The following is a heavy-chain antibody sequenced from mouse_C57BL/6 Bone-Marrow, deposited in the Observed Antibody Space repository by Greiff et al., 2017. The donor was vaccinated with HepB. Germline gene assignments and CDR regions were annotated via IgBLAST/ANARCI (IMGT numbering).Heavy chain of an antibody. CDR2: IDPETGGT. V-gene: IGHV1-15*01. CDR3: TRRYYGSSRWYFDV. Sequence: QVHVKQSGAELVRPGASVTLSCKASGYTFTDYEMHWVKQTPVHGLEWIGAIDPETGGTAYNQKFKGKAILTADKSSSTAYMELRSLTSEDSAVYCCTRRYYGSSRWYFDVWGTGTTVTVSS. CDR1: GYTFTDYE. D-gene: IGHD1-1*01. J-gene: IGHJ1*03.